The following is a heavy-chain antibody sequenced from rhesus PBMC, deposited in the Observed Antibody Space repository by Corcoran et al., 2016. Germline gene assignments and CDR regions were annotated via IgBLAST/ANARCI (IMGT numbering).Heavy chain of an antibody. CDR2: ISGSGGST. CDR3: ARDPHIAGTAAFDF. CDR1: GGSISSNW. V-gene: IGHV4-173*01. J-gene: IGHJ3*01. D-gene: IGHD1-20*01. Sequence: QLQLQESGPGLVKPSEHLSLTCAGSGGSISSNWWSWIRQPPGKGLEWIGRISGSGGSTSYNPSLRSRVTISTDTSKNQLSLKLISVTTADTAVYYCARDPHIAGTAAFDFWGQGLRVTVSS.